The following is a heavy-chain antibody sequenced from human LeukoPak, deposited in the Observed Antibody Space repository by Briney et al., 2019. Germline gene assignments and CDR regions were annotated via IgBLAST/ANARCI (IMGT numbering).Heavy chain of an antibody. V-gene: IGHV3-21*01. J-gene: IGHJ4*02. D-gene: IGHD2-15*01. CDR3: ARSPQLDIVVVVAAIDY. CDR2: ISSSSSCI. CDR1: GFTFSSYS. Sequence: GGSLRLSCAASGFTFSSYSMNWVRQAPGKGLEWVSSISSSSSCIYYAESVEGRFTIPRDNAKHSLYLQMSSLRAEDTAVYYCARSPQLDIVVVVAAIDYWGQGTLVTVSS.